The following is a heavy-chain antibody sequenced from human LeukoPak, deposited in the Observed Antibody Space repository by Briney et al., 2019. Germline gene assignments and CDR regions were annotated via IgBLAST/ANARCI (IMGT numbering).Heavy chain of an antibody. D-gene: IGHD1-26*01. J-gene: IGHJ4*02. V-gene: IGHV3-20*04. CDR3: AKDSLRERIVGSTTRGVNDY. CDR1: GFTFDDYG. Sequence: GGSLRLSCAASGFTFDDYGLSWVRQAPGKGLEWVSTINWNGGSTGYADSVKGRFTISRDNSKNTLYLQMNSLRGEDTAVYYCAKDSLRERIVGSTTRGVNDYWGQGTLVTVSS. CDR2: INWNGGST.